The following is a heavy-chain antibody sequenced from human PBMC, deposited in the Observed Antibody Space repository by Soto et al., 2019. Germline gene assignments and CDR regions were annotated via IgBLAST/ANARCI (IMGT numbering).Heavy chain of an antibody. CDR2: ISYDGTNK. D-gene: IGHD5-12*01. Sequence: PGGSLRLSCAASGFTFSSSGLHWVRQAPGKGLEWVAVISYDGTNKYYADSGKGRFTISRDNSKNTLYLQMNRLRAEDTAVYYCAKGGRGGYDYIDYWGQGTLVTVSS. CDR3: AKGGRGGYDYIDY. V-gene: IGHV3-30*18. CDR1: GFTFSSSG. J-gene: IGHJ4*02.